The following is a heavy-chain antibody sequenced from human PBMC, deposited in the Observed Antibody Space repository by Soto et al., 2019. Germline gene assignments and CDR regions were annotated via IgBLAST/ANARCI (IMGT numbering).Heavy chain of an antibody. CDR1: GFTFSYG. CDR3: AKLVIGYCSGNTCDDY. V-gene: IGHV3-30*18. CDR2: ISYDSSNK. D-gene: IGHD2-15*01. Sequence: VQLLESGGGLIQPGGYLRLSCAASGFTFSYGIHWLRQAPGKGLERVAYISYDSSNKFYGDSVKGRFTISRDNSKNTQFLQMNSLRAEDTAVYYCAKLVIGYCSGNTCDDYWGQGTLVAVSS. J-gene: IGHJ4*02.